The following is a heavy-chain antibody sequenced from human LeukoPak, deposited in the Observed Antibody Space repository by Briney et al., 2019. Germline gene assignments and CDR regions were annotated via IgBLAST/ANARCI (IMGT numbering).Heavy chain of an antibody. Sequence: PGGSLRLSCAASGFTFSSHAMHWVRQAPGKGLEWVSGISGSGGRTYYADSVKGRFTISRDNSKNTLYLQMNSLRGEDTAVYYCAKKGGNNNFYYYYMDVWGKGTRVTVSS. CDR1: GFTFSSHA. J-gene: IGHJ6*03. D-gene: IGHD4-23*01. V-gene: IGHV3-23*01. CDR2: ISGSGGRT. CDR3: AKKGGNNNFYYYYMDV.